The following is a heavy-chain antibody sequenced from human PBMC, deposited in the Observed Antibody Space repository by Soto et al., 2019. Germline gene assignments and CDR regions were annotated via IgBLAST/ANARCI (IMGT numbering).Heavy chain of an antibody. CDR3: ARDASRWYGQSWFDP. V-gene: IGHV1-18*01. D-gene: IGHD6-13*01. CDR1: GYTFTSYG. Sequence: QVQLVQSGAEVKKPGASVKVSCKASGYTFTSYGISWVRQAPGQGLEWMGWISAYNGNTNYAQKLQGRVTMTTDTSTSKAYMERRSLRSDDTAVYYCARDASRWYGQSWFDPWGQGTLVTVSS. J-gene: IGHJ5*02. CDR2: ISAYNGNT.